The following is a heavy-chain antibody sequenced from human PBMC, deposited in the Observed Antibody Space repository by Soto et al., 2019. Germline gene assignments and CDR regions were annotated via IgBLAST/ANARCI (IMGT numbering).Heavy chain of an antibody. CDR1: GFTFNRYS. Sequence: PGGSLRLSCAASGFTFNRYSMNWVRQAPGQGLEWVSSISSTTNYIYYGDSMKGRFTISRDNAKNSLYLEMNSLRAEDTAVYYGARESEDLTSNFDYWGQGTLVTVSS. CDR2: ISSTTNYI. V-gene: IGHV3-21*06. J-gene: IGHJ4*02. CDR3: ARESEDLTSNFDY.